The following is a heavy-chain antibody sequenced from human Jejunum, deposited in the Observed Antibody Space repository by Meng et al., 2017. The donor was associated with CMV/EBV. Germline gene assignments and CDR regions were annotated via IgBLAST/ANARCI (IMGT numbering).Heavy chain of an antibody. V-gene: IGHV3-66*01. J-gene: IGHJ5*02. Sequence: GQVGESGGDLVQSGGSLRLSCAASGFSVSSNYMSWVRQAPGKGLECVSISDPTGYTYYADSVKGRFSISSDSSRNTLYIEMNSLRVEDTAVYYCARGMYFSPWGQGTLVTVSS. CDR1: GFSVSSNY. CDR2: SDPTGYT. CDR3: ARGMYFSP. D-gene: IGHD2-8*01.